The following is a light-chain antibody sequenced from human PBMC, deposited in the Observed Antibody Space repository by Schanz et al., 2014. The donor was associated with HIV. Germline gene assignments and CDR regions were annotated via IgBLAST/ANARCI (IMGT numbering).Light chain of an antibody. CDR1: SNDVGGYNF. CDR3: TSYASTSTVV. CDR2: EVT. Sequence: QSALTQPPSASGSPGQSVTISCTGTSNDVGGYNFVSWYQEHPGKAPKLLIYEVTKRPSGVSGRFSGSKSGNTASLTVSGLQAEYEANYYCTSYASTSTVVFGGGTKLTVL. V-gene: IGLV2-8*01. J-gene: IGLJ2*01.